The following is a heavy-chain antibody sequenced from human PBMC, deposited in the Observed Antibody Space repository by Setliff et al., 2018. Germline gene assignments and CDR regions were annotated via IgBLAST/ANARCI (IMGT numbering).Heavy chain of an antibody. Sequence: ASVKVSCKTSGFSFTSFGFSWVRQAPGQGLEWMGWINTKTGKPTYAQAFTGRIVFSLDTSVSTAYLQISSLKADDTAVYYCARDTGVRGHEISGYYGGGFAYWGQGTPVTVSS. V-gene: IGHV7-4-1*02. CDR2: INTKTGKP. CDR3: ARDTGVRGHEISGYYGGGFAY. CDR1: GFSFTSFG. D-gene: IGHD3-22*01. J-gene: IGHJ4*02.